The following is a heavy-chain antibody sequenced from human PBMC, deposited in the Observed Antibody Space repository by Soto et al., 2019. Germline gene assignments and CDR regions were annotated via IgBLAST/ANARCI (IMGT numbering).Heavy chain of an antibody. D-gene: IGHD2-2*01. Sequence: QPGGSLRLSCTASGFNFSSYYMHWVRQAPGKGLVWVSRLSGDGRTITYADSVRGRFSISRDSAKNTLYLQMRSLRAEDTAIYYCARGDVAVPAPIYYWGQGTMVTVSS. V-gene: IGHV3-74*01. CDR1: GFNFSSYY. CDR3: ARGDVAVPAPIYY. J-gene: IGHJ4*02. CDR2: LSGDGRTI.